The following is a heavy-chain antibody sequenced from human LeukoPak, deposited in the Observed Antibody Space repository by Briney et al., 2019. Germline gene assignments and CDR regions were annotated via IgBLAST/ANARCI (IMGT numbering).Heavy chain of an antibody. CDR2: IYYSGST. Sequence: SETLSLTCTVSGGSISSYYWSWIRQPPGKGLEWIGYIYYSGSTNYNPSLKSRVPISVDTSKTQFSLKLSSVTAADTAVYYCAREDGTTGTTAWFDPWGQGTLVTVSS. D-gene: IGHD1-1*01. J-gene: IGHJ5*02. CDR1: GGSISSYY. V-gene: IGHV4-59*01. CDR3: AREDGTTGTTAWFDP.